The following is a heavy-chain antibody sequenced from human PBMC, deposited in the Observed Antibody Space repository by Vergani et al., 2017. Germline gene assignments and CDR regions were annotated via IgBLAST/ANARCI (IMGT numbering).Heavy chain of an antibody. V-gene: IGHV4-4*07. J-gene: IGHJ3*01. CDR2: IYTSGAT. Sequence: VQLVESGGGLVQPGGSLTLSCAASGFTFSGSAMHWVRQTSGKGLEWIGRIYTSGATNYNPSLRSRAIMSVDASKKQFSLKLTSVTAADTAVYYCARDGGEYDKDALDVWGQGTKVTVTS. D-gene: IGHD2-21*01. CDR3: ARDGGEYDKDALDV. CDR1: GFTFSGSA.